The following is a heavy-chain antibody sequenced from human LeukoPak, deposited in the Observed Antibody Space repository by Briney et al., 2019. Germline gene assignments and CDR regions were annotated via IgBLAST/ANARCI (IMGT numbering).Heavy chain of an antibody. D-gene: IGHD1-26*01. CDR3: ARDPYRFAFDI. J-gene: IGHJ3*02. CDR2: ISYDGSNK. V-gene: IGHV3-30-3*01. CDR1: GFTFSSYA. Sequence: GGSLRLSCAASGFTFSSYAMHWVRQAPGKGLEWVAVISYDGSNKYYADSVKGRFTISRDNSKNTLYLQMNSLRAEDTAAYYCARDPYRFAFDIWGQGTVVLVSS.